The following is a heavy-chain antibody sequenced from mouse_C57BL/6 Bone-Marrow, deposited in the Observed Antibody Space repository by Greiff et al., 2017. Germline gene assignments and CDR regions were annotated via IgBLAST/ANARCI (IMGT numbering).Heavy chain of an antibody. V-gene: IGHV1-54*01. D-gene: IGHD1-1*01. Sequence: QVQLKESGAELVRPGTSVKVSCTASGYAFTNYLIEWVKQRPGQGLEWIGVINPGSGGTNYNEKFKGKATLTADKSSSTAYMQLSSLTSEDSAVYFCARYYYGSYFDYWGQGTTLTVSS. J-gene: IGHJ2*01. CDR3: ARYYYGSYFDY. CDR2: INPGSGGT. CDR1: GYAFTNYL.